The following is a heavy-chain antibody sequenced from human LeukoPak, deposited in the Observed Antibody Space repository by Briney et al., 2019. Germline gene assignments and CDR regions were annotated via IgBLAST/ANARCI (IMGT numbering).Heavy chain of an antibody. V-gene: IGHV4-31*03. J-gene: IGHJ3*02. CDR2: IYYSGST. Sequence: SQTLSLTCTVSSGSISSGGYYWSWIRQHPGKGLEWIGYIYYSGSTYYNPSLKSRVTMSVDTSKNQFSLRLSSVTAADTAVYFCARADRSDYYSAPNAFDIWGQGTMVAVSS. D-gene: IGHD3-22*01. CDR3: ARADRSDYYSAPNAFDI. CDR1: SGSISSGGYY.